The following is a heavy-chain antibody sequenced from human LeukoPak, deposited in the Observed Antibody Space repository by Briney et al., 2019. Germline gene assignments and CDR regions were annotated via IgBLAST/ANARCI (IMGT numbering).Heavy chain of an antibody. J-gene: IGHJ4*02. CDR3: ARRRDGYNQLDY. D-gene: IGHD5-24*01. CDR1: GGSIITNDYW. Sequence: SETLSLTCVVSGGSIITNDYWWGWIRQPPGKGLEWIGTIVHAGTTFYNVSLKSRVTITVDTPNNQFSLRLNSVGAADTAVYYRARRRDGYNQLDYWGQGTLVSVSS. V-gene: IGHV4-39*01. CDR2: IVHAGTT.